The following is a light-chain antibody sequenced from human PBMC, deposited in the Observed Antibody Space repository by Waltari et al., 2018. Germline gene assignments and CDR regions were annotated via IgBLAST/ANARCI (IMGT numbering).Light chain of an antibody. CDR2: GAS. V-gene: IGKV3-20*01. CDR1: QSVSSAY. J-gene: IGKJ2*01. Sequence: DIVLTQSPGTLSLSPGERATLSCRASQSVSSAYLAWYQQKPGQAPSFLMYGASRRAPGTPDRLSGSGSGTDFTLTINRLEPEDVAVYHCQLNGPSPRYTVGQGTKLEI. CDR3: QLNGPSPRYT.